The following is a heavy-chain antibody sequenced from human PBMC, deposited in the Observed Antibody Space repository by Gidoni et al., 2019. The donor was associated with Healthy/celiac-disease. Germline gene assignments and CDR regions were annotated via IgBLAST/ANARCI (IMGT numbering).Heavy chain of an antibody. CDR3: ARADYGDYGGAFDI. Sequence: EVQLVESGGGLVKPGGYLRLSCAASGFTLSSYSMNWVRQAPGKGLEWVSSISSSSSYIYYADSVKCRFTISRDNAKNSLYLQMNSLRAEDTAVYYCARADYGDYGGAFDIWGQGTMVTVSS. J-gene: IGHJ3*02. V-gene: IGHV3-21*01. D-gene: IGHD4-17*01. CDR2: ISSSSSYI. CDR1: GFTLSSYS.